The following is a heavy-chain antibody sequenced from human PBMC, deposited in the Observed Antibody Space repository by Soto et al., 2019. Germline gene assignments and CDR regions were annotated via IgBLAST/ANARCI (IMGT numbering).Heavy chain of an antibody. Sequence: PSETLSLTCAVSGGSISSSNWWSWVRQPPGKGLEWIGEIYNSGSTNYNPSLKSRVTISVDKSKNQFSLKLSSVTAADTAVYYCAGLTGYSYYYYGMDVWGQGTTV. CDR2: IYNSGST. V-gene: IGHV4-4*02. CDR1: GGSISSSNW. D-gene: IGHD3-9*01. CDR3: AGLTGYSYYYYGMDV. J-gene: IGHJ6*01.